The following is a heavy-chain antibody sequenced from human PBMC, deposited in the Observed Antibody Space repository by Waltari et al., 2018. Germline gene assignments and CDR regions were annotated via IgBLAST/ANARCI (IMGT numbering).Heavy chain of an antibody. V-gene: IGHV1-8*03. Sequence: QVQLVQSGAEVKKPGASVKVSCKASGYTFPSNDIKWVRQATGQGLGERGRSKHNEGNTDNEQKFQVRVTNTRNTGISTADMERSSLRSEDTAVYYCARGREGSSWSNDALDIWGQGTMVTVSS. CDR3: ARGREGSSWSNDALDI. D-gene: IGHD6-13*01. CDR1: GYTFPSND. J-gene: IGHJ3*02. CDR2: SKHNEGNT.